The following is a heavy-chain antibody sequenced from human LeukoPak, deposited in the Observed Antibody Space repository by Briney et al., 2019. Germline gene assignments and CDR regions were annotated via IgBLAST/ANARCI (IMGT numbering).Heavy chain of an antibody. J-gene: IGHJ5*02. Sequence: ASVRVSCKASGYTFTSYVISWVRQAPGQGVEWMGWISAYNGNTNYAHKLQGRVTMTTDTSTSTAYMELRRLRSDDTAVYYCARQQLVHNWFDPWGQGTLVTVSS. D-gene: IGHD6-13*01. V-gene: IGHV1-18*01. CDR1: GYTFTSYV. CDR2: ISAYNGNT. CDR3: ARQQLVHNWFDP.